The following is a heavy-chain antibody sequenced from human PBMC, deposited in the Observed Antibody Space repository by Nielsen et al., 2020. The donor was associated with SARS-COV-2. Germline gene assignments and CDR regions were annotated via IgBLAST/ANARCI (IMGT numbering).Heavy chain of an antibody. CDR2: IYYSGST. CDR3: ARETHRTGFSVAVGIYYFDY. D-gene: IGHD2-21*01. V-gene: IGHV4-31*03. Sequence: LRLSCTVSGGSISSGGYYWSWIRQHPGKGLEWIGYIYYSGSTYYNPSLKSRVTISVDTSKNQFSLKLSSVTAADTAVYYCARETHRTGFSVAVGIYYFDYWGQGTLVTASS. J-gene: IGHJ4*02. CDR1: GGSISSGGYY.